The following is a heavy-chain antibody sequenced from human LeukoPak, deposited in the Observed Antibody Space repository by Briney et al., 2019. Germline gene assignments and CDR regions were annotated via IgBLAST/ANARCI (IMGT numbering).Heavy chain of an antibody. CDR1: GGSINSYY. CDR3: ARDRGWDSKYHYYYMDV. Sequence: QTSETLSLTCTVSGGSINSYYWSWIRQPAGKGLEWIGRMYTSGSTNNNPSLKSRVTMSVDTSKNQFSLKLSSVTAADTAVYYCARDRGWDSKYHYYYMDVWGKGTTVTVSS. J-gene: IGHJ6*03. CDR2: MYTSGST. D-gene: IGHD6-19*01. V-gene: IGHV4-4*07.